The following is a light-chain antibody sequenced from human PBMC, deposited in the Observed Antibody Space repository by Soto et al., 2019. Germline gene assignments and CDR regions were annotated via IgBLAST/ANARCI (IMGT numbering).Light chain of an antibody. CDR2: GAS. Sequence: EIVMTQSKATLSVSPGERATLSCRASDVVGSNLAWYQQTPGQAPRLLIYGASTRATGIPGRFSGIVFGTEFTLTISGLQPEDFAVYYCQQHKDWPPITVGKGTRLEL. J-gene: IGKJ5*01. CDR1: DVVGSN. CDR3: QQHKDWPPIT. V-gene: IGKV3-15*01.